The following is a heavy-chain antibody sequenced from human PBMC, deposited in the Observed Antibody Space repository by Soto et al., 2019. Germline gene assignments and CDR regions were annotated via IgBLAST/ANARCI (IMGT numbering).Heavy chain of an antibody. CDR2: IYPSGGS. J-gene: IGHJ4*02. V-gene: IGHV4-31*03. D-gene: IGHD6-25*01. Sequence: PSETLSLTCTVSGGSISRGGHYWNWIRQRPGKGLEWIGYIYPSGGSYYKPSLRNRVSISVDTSKNQVSPQLTSVTAADTAVYYCARSLTQAAFDSWGQGALVTVSS. CDR1: GGSISRGGHY. CDR3: ARSLTQAAFDS.